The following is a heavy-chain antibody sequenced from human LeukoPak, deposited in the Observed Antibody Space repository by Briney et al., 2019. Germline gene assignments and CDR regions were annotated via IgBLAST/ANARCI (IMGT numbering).Heavy chain of an antibody. D-gene: IGHD2-2*01. CDR3: ARDLRSGSTSLFDY. Sequence: ASVKVSCKASGYTFTSYYIHWVRQAPGQGLEWMGIINPSGGSTICAQNFQGRVTMTRDMSTSTVYMELSSLRSEDTAVYYCARDLRSGSTSLFDYWGQGTLVTVSS. J-gene: IGHJ4*02. V-gene: IGHV1-46*01. CDR2: INPSGGST. CDR1: GYTFTSYY.